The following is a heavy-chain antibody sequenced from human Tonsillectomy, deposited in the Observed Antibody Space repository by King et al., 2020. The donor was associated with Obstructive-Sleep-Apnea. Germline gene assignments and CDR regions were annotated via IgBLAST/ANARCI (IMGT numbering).Heavy chain of an antibody. Sequence: QLQESGPGLVKPSETLSLTCTVSDYSISSGYYWGWIRQPPGKGLEGIGSIYHSGSTYYNSSLKSRVTISLDTSKNQFSLKLSSVTAADTAVYYCARHYYDSSGYYNDAFDIWGQGTMVTVSS. CDR1: DYSISSGYY. D-gene: IGHD3-22*01. V-gene: IGHV4-38-2*02. J-gene: IGHJ3*02. CDR3: ARHYYDSSGYYNDAFDI. CDR2: IYHSGST.